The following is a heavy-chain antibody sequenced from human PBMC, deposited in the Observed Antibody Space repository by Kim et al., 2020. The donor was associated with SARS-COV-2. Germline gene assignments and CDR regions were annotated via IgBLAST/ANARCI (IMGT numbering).Heavy chain of an antibody. Sequence: SETLSLTCTVSVGSVSSGSYYWIWIRQPPGKGLEGIGYIYYSGSTNYNPSLKSRVTISIDTSKNQFSLKLSSVTAADRDVYDCAGYSSGYYSRQRRDYWGQGTLVTVSS. V-gene: IGHV4-61*01. CDR1: VGSVSSGSYY. CDR3: AGYSSGYYSRQRRDY. D-gene: IGHD3-22*01. CDR2: IYYSGST. J-gene: IGHJ4*02.